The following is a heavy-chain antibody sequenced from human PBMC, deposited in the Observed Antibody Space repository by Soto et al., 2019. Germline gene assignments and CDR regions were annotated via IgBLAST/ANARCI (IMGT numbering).Heavy chain of an antibody. J-gene: IGHJ6*02. V-gene: IGHV4-59*01. CDR3: ARDPVRYCGGGSCYGMDV. Sequence: SETLSLTCTVSGGSINSYYWNWIPQPPGKGLEWIGYVFYSGSANYNPSPKSRVTISVDTSKNQLSLKLSSVTAADTAVYYCARDPVRYCGGGSCYGMDVWGQGTTVTVSS. CDR2: VFYSGSA. CDR1: GGSINSYY. D-gene: IGHD2-15*01.